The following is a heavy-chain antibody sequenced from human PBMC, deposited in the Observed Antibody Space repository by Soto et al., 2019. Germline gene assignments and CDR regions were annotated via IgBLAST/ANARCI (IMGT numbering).Heavy chain of an antibody. J-gene: IGHJ4*02. V-gene: IGHV4-34*01. CDR3: ARGRGYSGSYYWSGYFDY. CDR1: GGSFSGYY. CDR2: INHSGST. D-gene: IGHD1-26*01. Sequence: PSETLSLTCAVYGGSFSGYYWSWIRQPPGKGLEWIGEINHSGSTNYNPSLKSRVTISVDTSKNQFSLKLSSVTAADTAVYYCARGRGYSGSYYWSGYFDYWGQGTLVTVSS.